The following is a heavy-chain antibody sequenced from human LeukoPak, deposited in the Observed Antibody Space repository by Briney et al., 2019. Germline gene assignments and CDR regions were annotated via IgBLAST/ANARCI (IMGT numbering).Heavy chain of an antibody. V-gene: IGHV3-30-3*01. Sequence: GRSLRLSCAASGFTFSSYAMHWVRQAPGKGLEWVAVISYDGSNKYYADSVKGRFTISRDNSKNTLYLQMNSLRAEDTAVYYCARDPAPEYSSGWYYFDYWGQGTLVTVSS. J-gene: IGHJ4*02. CDR2: ISYDGSNK. D-gene: IGHD6-19*01. CDR3: ARDPAPEYSSGWYYFDY. CDR1: GFTFSSYA.